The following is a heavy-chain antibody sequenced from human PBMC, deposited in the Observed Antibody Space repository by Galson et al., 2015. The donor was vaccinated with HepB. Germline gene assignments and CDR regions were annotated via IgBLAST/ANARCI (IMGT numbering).Heavy chain of an antibody. J-gene: IGHJ5*02. V-gene: IGHV4-39*07. CDR2: IYYRGNT. Sequence: ETLSLTCSVSFASIVSTNNHWGWIRQPPGKELEWIGSIYYRGNTYYNPSLKSRVAISVDMSKNEFSLKLNSVTAADTAVYYCARGYFGTSAYPNNWFDAWGQGILVTVSS. D-gene: IGHD3-9*01. CDR1: FASIVSTNNH. CDR3: ARGYFGTSAYPNNWFDA.